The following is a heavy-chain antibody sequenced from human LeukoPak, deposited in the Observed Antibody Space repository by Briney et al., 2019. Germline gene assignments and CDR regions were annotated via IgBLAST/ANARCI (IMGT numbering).Heavy chain of an antibody. CDR3: ARGVDYYENSGTIDY. J-gene: IGHJ4*02. V-gene: IGHV3-30-3*01. Sequence: GGSLRLSCTASGFTFSSYSLYWVRQAPGKGLECVAVISYHESNKYYADSVKGRFTISRDNSKNTLYLQMNSLRAEDTAVYYCARGVDYYENSGTIDYWGQGTLVTVSS. CDR2: ISYHESNK. D-gene: IGHD3-22*01. CDR1: GFTFSSYS.